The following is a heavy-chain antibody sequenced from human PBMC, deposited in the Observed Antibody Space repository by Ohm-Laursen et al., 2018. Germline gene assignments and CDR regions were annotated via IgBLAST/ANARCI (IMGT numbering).Heavy chain of an antibody. D-gene: IGHD3-22*01. V-gene: IGHV3-48*03. Sequence: SLRLSCAASGFTFSSYEMNWVRQAPGKGLEWVSYISSSGSTIYYADSVKGRFTISRDNAKNSLYLQMNSLRAEDTAVYYCARKLYYYDSGDKGWFDPWGQGTLVTVSS. CDR1: GFTFSSYE. J-gene: IGHJ5*02. CDR2: ISSSGSTI. CDR3: ARKLYYYDSGDKGWFDP.